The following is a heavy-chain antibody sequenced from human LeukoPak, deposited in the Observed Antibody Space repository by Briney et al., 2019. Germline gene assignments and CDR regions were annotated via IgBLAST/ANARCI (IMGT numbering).Heavy chain of an antibody. CDR2: ISYDGSNK. CDR1: GFTFSTYA. Sequence: GGSLRLSCAASGFTFSTYAMHWVRQAPGKGLEWVAVISYDGSNKYYADSVKGRFTISRDNSKNTLYLQMSSLRAEDTAVYYCARGTYYYDSSGYYGYWGQGTLVTVSS. D-gene: IGHD3-22*01. J-gene: IGHJ4*02. V-gene: IGHV3-30*15. CDR3: ARGTYYYDSSGYYGY.